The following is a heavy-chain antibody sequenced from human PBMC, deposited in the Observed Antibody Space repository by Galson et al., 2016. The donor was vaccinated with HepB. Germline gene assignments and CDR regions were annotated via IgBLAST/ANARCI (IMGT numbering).Heavy chain of an antibody. Sequence: SLRLSCAASGFTFNIYNMHWVRQAPGQGLEWVALISYDGSNKYNAAVKGRFTLSRDNSRNTLFLQMNSLRAEDTGVYYCAREVAAASNHFDYWGQGTLVTVSS. CDR1: GFTFNIYN. V-gene: IGHV3-30-3*01. J-gene: IGHJ4*02. D-gene: IGHD6-13*01. CDR3: AREVAAASNHFDY. CDR2: ISYDGSNK.